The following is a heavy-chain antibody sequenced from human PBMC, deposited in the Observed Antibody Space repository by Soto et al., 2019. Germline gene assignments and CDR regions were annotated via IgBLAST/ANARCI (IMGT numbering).Heavy chain of an antibody. CDR3: VSSVAVRPGRGDYHALEV. CDR2: INTKNGGS. CDR1: GYPFTAYY. D-gene: IGHD6-6*01. V-gene: IGHV1-2*06. J-gene: IGHJ6*01. Sequence: ASVKVSCKASGYPFTAYYVHWVRQAPGQGLEWVGRINTKNGGSDFAQKFQGRVTMTRDSSITTAYMDLNRLTSDDTAVYYCVSSVAVRPGRGDYHALEVWGQGTTVSVSS.